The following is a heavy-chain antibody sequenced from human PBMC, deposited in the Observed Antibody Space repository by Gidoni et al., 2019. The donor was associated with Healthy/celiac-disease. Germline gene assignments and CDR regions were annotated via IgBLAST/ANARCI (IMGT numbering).Heavy chain of an antibody. CDR1: GFTFRSYS. J-gene: IGHJ6*02. V-gene: IGHV3-21*01. CDR2: ISSSSSYR. CDR3: ARDPDGMDV. Sequence: EVQLVESGVGLVKHGGSIRLSCTASGFTFRSYSMNWVRQAPGKGLEWVSSISSSSSYRYYADSVKGRFTISRDKAKNSLYLQINSLRAEDTAVYYCARDPDGMDVWGQGTTVTVSS.